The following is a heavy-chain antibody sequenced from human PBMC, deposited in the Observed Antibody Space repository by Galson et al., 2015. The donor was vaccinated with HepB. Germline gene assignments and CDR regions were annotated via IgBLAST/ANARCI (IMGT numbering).Heavy chain of an antibody. D-gene: IGHD3-10*01. CDR3: ARDGEGMPGG. CDR1: GDSVSSNSAA. V-gene: IGHV6-1*01. Sequence: CAISGDSVSSNSAAWNWIRQSPSRGLEWLGRTYYRSKWYNDYAVSVKSRITINPDTSKNQFSLKLSSVTAADTAVYYCARDGEGMPGGWGQGTLVTVSS. J-gene: IGHJ4*02. CDR2: TYYRSKWYN.